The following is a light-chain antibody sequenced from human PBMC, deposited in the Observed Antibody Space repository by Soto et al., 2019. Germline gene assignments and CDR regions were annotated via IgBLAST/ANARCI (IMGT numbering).Light chain of an antibody. V-gene: IGKV1-39*01. CDR1: QSISSY. CDR2: AAS. CDR3: QQSYSTPPCT. J-gene: IGKJ2*02. Sequence: DIQMTQSPSSLSASVGDRVTITCRASQSISSYLNWYQQKPGKAPKLLIYAASSLQSGVPSRFSGSGSGTDFTLTISSLQPEDSATYYCQQSYSTPPCTFGQGTKLEIK.